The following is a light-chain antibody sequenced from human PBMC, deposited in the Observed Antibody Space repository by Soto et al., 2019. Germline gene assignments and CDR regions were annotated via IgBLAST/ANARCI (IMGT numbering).Light chain of an antibody. V-gene: IGLV2-14*03. CDR2: EVS. J-gene: IGLJ1*01. CDR1: SSDVGGYNF. CDR3: SSYTTSSTLV. Sequence: QSALTQPASVFGSPGQSITISCTGTSSDVGGYNFVSWYQQHPGKAPKLMIYEVSSRPSGVSNRFSGSKSGNTASLTISGLQPEDEADYYCSSYTTSSTLVFGTGTKVT.